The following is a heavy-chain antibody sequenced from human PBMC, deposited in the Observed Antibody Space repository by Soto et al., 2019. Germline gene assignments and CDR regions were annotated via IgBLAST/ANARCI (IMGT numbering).Heavy chain of an antibody. CDR3: ARDLRSSSPYYYGMDV. J-gene: IGHJ6*02. CDR2: IKQDGSEK. CDR1: GFTFSRYS. V-gene: IGHV3-7*03. D-gene: IGHD6-13*01. Sequence: GWSPRPSCEPPGFTFSRYSMSSVRQAPGKGLEWVANIKQDGSEKYYVDSVKGRFTISRDNAKNSLYLQMNSLRAEDTAVYYCARDLRSSSPYYYGMDVWGQGTTVTVSS.